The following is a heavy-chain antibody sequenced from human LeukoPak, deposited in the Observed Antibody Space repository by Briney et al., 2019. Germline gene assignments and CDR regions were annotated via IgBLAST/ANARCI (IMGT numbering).Heavy chain of an antibody. D-gene: IGHD3-22*01. J-gene: IGHJ4*02. CDR3: ASITYYYDSSGYAN. CDR1: GFTFSDYY. Sequence: GGSLRLSCAASGFTFSDYYMSWIRQAPGKGLERVSYISSSGSTIYYADSVKGRFTISRDNAKNSLYLQMNSLRAEDTAVYYCASITYYYDSSGYANWGQGTLVTVSS. V-gene: IGHV3-11*01. CDR2: ISSSGSTI.